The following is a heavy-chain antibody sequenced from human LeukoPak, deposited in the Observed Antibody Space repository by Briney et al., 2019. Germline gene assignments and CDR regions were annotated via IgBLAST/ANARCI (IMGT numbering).Heavy chain of an antibody. V-gene: IGHV4-59*12. Sequence: PSETLSLTCTVSGGSLSSYYWSWIRQPPGKELEWIGYIYYSGSTNYNPSLKSRVTISLDTSKNQFSLKLSSVTAADTAVYYCARVRRGSGSYSENWFDPWGQGTLVTVSS. CDR2: IYYSGST. J-gene: IGHJ5*02. CDR3: ARVRRGSGSYSENWFDP. D-gene: IGHD3-10*01. CDR1: GGSLSSYY.